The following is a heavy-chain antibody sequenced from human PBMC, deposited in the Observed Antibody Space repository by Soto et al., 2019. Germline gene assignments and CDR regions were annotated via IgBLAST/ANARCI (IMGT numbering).Heavy chain of an antibody. CDR1: GFTFSSYA. D-gene: IGHD3-3*01. CDR2: ISGSGGST. CDR3: EKVFGRGSGGLSWFDS. Sequence: PGGSLRLSGAASGFTFSSYAMSWVRQAPGKELEGVAAISGSGGSTYYADSVKGRFTISRDNSKNTLYLQMKSLRAEETAVYYFEKVFGRGSGGLSWFDSWGKGT. V-gene: IGHV3-23*01. J-gene: IGHJ5*01.